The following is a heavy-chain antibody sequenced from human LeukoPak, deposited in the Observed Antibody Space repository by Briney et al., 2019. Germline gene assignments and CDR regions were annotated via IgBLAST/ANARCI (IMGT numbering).Heavy chain of an antibody. CDR1: GFTFEDYA. V-gene: IGHV3-9*01. J-gene: IGHJ4*02. CDR3: AKDQLYDSSGYPDY. Sequence: QSGGSLRLSCAASGFTFEDYAMHWVRQAPGKGLEWVSGINWNSGSRSYADSVKGRFTISRDNDKNSLYLQMNSMRAEDTDFYYCAKDQLYDSSGYPDYWGQGTLVTVSS. CDR2: INWNSGSR. D-gene: IGHD3-22*01.